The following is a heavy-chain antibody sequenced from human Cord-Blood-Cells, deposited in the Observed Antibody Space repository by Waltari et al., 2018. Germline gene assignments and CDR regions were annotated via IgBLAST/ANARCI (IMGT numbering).Heavy chain of an antibody. J-gene: IGHJ4*02. V-gene: IGHV3-9*01. CDR1: GFPFDDND. CDR2: ISWNSGSI. D-gene: IGHD2-8*01. Sequence: EVQLVESGVGLVQPGRSLRLSCAVSGFPFDDNDMHWGRHAPGEGLEWVSGISWNSGSIGYADSVKGRFTSSRDNAKNSLYLQMNSLRAEDTALYYCAKDIGGDIVLMVYAYWGQGTLVTVSS. CDR3: AKDIGGDIVLMVYAY.